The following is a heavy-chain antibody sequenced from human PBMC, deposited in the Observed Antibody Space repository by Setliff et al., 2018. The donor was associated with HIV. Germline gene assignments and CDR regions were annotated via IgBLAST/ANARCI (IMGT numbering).Heavy chain of an antibody. V-gene: IGHV3-23*01. CDR3: AKPTSGLYPRSFDL. CDR1: GFTFSTHE. CDR2: ISPGRDIT. Sequence: GGSLRLSCAASGFTFSTHEMNWVRQAPGKGLEWVSAISPGRDITYYADSVNGRFTIARDDAKNMLFLQMNNLVPEDTAIYYCAKPTSGLYPRSFDLWGQGTKVTVSS. J-gene: IGHJ3*01. D-gene: IGHD1-26*01.